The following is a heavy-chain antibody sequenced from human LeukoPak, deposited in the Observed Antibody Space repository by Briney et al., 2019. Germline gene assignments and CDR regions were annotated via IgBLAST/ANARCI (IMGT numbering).Heavy chain of an antibody. CDR1: GGSISAYY. J-gene: IGHJ5*02. CDR3: ASYGSGSYRFDP. D-gene: IGHD3-10*01. CDR2: VSYSGNT. Sequence: SETLSLTCGVSGGSISAYYWSWIRQPPGKGLEWIGYVSYSGNTNYNPSLKSRVIISVDTSKNQFSLKLNSVTAADTAVYYCASYGSGSYRFDPWGQGTLVTVSS. V-gene: IGHV4-59*12.